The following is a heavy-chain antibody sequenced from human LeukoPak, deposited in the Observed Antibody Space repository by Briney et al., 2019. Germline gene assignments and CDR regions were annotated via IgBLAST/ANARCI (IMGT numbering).Heavy chain of an antibody. CDR3: AKGPHEDYYYYYMDV. V-gene: IGHV3-9*03. CDR2: ISWNSGSL. CDR1: GFTFDNYA. J-gene: IGHJ6*03. Sequence: GGSLRLSCAASGFTFDNYAMHWVRHAPGKGLEWFSGISWNSGSLVYADSVKGRFIISRDNAKNSLYLEMNSLRVEDMALYYCAKGPHEDYYYYYMDVWGKGTTVTVSS.